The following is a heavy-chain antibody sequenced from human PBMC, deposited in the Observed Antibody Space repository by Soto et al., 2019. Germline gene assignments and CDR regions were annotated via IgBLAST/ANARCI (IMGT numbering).Heavy chain of an antibody. CDR1: SGSISSSNW. CDR3: AMTGYCSGGSCKEGWFDP. CDR2: IYHSGST. D-gene: IGHD2-15*01. J-gene: IGHJ5*02. Sequence: QVQLQESGPGLVKPSGTLSLTCAVSSGSISSSNWWSWVRQPPGKGLELIGEIYHSGSTNYNPSLKSRVTISVDKSKNQFSLKLSSVTAADTAVYYCAMTGYCSGGSCKEGWFDPWGQGTLVTVSS. V-gene: IGHV4-4*02.